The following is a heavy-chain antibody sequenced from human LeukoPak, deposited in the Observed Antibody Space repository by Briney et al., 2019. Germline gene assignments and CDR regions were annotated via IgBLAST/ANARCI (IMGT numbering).Heavy chain of an antibody. D-gene: IGHD3-22*01. Sequence: PSETLSLTCTVSGGSISSSSYYWGWIRQPPGKGLEWIGSIYYSGSTYYNPSLKSRVTISVDTSKNQFSLKLSSVTAADTAVYYCARDFAQTYYYDSSGYKTNGHFDYWGQGTLVTVSS. J-gene: IGHJ4*02. V-gene: IGHV4-39*07. CDR1: GGSISSSSYY. CDR3: ARDFAQTYYYDSSGYKTNGHFDY. CDR2: IYYSGST.